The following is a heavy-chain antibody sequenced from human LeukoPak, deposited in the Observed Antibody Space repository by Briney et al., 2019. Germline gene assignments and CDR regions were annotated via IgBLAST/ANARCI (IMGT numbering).Heavy chain of an antibody. CDR2: IYRSGST. Sequence: SETLSLTCAVSGYSISSGYYWGWIRQPPGKGLEWIGSIYRSGSTYYNPSLKSRVTISVDTSKNQFSLKLSSETAADTAVYYCARWGKGILPAATIDYWGQGTLVTVSS. D-gene: IGHD2-2*01. CDR1: GYSISSGYY. V-gene: IGHV4-38-2*01. CDR3: ARWGKGILPAATIDY. J-gene: IGHJ4*02.